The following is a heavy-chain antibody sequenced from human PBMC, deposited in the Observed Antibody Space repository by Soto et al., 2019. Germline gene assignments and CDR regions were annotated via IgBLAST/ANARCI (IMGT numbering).Heavy chain of an antibody. J-gene: IGHJ3*02. CDR2: INAGNGEA. Sequence: GASVKVSCKASGYTFTAYAIHWVRQAPGHRLEWLGWINAGNGEARYPQEFQGRVTITRDTSASTAYTELSSLRSEDTAVYYCARGAQEWFQTTAFDIWGQGTMVTVSS. D-gene: IGHD3-3*01. V-gene: IGHV1-3*03. CDR1: GYTFTAYA. CDR3: ARGAQEWFQTTAFDI.